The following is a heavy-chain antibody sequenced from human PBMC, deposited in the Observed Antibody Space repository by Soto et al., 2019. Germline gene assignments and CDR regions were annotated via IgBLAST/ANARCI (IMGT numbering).Heavy chain of an antibody. V-gene: IGHV4-61*01. J-gene: IGHJ4*02. CDR2: IYYSGST. Sequence: QVQLQESGPGLVKPSETLSLTCTVSGGSVSSGSYYWSWIRQPPGKGLEWIGYIYYSGSTNYNPSLKSRVTISVDTSKNQFSLKLSSVTAADTAVYYCASELFMITFGGVIVKYFDYWGQGTLVTVSS. CDR1: GGSVSSGSYY. CDR3: ASELFMITFGGVIVKYFDY. D-gene: IGHD3-16*02.